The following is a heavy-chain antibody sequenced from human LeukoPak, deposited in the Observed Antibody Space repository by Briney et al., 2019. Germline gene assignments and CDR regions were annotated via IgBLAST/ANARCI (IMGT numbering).Heavy chain of an antibody. CDR3: ARVSPLNRCDTIFGVRYGMDV. CDR1: GYTFTAYY. CDR2: INPNSGGT. D-gene: IGHD3-3*01. Sequence: ASVKVSCKASGYTFTAYYMHWVRQAPGQGLEWMGWINPNSGGTNYAQKFQGRVTMTRDTSISTAYMELSRLRSDDTAVYYCARVSPLNRCDTIFGVRYGMDVWGQGTTVTVSS. J-gene: IGHJ6*02. V-gene: IGHV1-2*02.